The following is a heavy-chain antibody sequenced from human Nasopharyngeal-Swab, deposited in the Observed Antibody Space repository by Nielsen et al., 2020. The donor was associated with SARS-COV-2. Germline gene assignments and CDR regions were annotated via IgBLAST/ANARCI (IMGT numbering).Heavy chain of an antibody. J-gene: IGHJ1*01. D-gene: IGHD1-26*01. CDR2: ISADGCST. CDR1: GFTFSSFW. V-gene: IGHV3-74*01. Sequence: GESLKISCAASGFTFSSFWMHWVRQVPGKGLVWISRISADGCSTSYADSVKGRLTISRDNARNTLYLQIHTLTGEDTAVYHRARGSGAHGSWDFWGQGTLVTVSS. CDR3: ARGSGAHGSWDF.